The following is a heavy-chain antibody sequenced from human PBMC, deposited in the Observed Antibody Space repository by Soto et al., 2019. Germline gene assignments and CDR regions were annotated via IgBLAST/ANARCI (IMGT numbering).Heavy chain of an antibody. Sequence: PSETLSLTCSVSGGSISSGTYYWTWLRQHPGKGLEWIGYTSYTGITYYNPSLKSRVSISVDTSKNRFSLKLTSVTAADTAVYYCARPFYARASKDNWFDLWGQGTLVTVSS. CDR3: ARPFYARASKDNWFDL. V-gene: IGHV4-31*03. D-gene: IGHD3-16*01. J-gene: IGHJ5*02. CDR1: GGSISSGTYY. CDR2: TSYTGIT.